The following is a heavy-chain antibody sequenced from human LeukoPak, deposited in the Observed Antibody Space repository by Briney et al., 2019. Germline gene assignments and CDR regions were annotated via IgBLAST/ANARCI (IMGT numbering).Heavy chain of an antibody. J-gene: IGHJ4*02. D-gene: IGHD3-10*01. CDR3: ARDQTYSGSGIYTYFDY. CDR1: GGSISSYY. V-gene: IGHV4-4*07. CDR2: IYTSGST. Sequence: SETLSLTCTVSGGSISSYYWSWIRQPAGKGLEWIGRIYTSGSTNYNPSLKSRVTMSVDTSKNQFSLKLSSVTAADTAVYYCARDQTYSGSGIYTYFDYWGQGILVTVSS.